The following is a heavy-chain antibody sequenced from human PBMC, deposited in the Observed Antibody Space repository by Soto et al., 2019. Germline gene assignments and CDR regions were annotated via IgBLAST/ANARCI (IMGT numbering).Heavy chain of an antibody. Sequence: EVQLVESGGGLVQPGGSLRLSCAPSGLNVSNNYMRWVRQATGTGLEWVSVIYSGGTTHYAGSVKGRFPISRDIFKNLLYLPMKNLRAEDTAVYYCARDFRLMVGADGFDDWGQGISVTVSS. D-gene: IGHD3-10*01. CDR1: GLNVSNNY. J-gene: IGHJ4*02. CDR2: IYSGGTT. V-gene: IGHV3-66*01. CDR3: ARDFRLMVGADGFDD.